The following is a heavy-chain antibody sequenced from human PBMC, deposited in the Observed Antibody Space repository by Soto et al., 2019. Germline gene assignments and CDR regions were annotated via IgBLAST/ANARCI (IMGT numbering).Heavy chain of an antibody. CDR2: IYYSGST. Sequence: PSETLSLTCTVSGGSISSGGYYWSWIRQHPGKGLEWIGYIYYSGSTYYNPSLKSRVTISVDTSKNQFSLKLSSVTAADTAVYYCAREVPETKAFDYWVQGTLATVSS. J-gene: IGHJ4*02. CDR1: GGSISSGGYY. D-gene: IGHD4-17*01. CDR3: AREVPETKAFDY. V-gene: IGHV4-31*03.